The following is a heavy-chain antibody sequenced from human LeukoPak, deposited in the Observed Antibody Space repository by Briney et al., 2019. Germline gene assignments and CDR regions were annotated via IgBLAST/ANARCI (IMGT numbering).Heavy chain of an antibody. J-gene: IGHJ4*02. V-gene: IGHV4-59*01. CDR1: GGSITRYY. CDR3: ARDLGKSRSAVMAWAY. D-gene: IGHD2-8*01. Sequence: KPSETLSLTCTVSGGSITRYYWCWIRQSPGKGLEWIGYIYYSGSTNYNPSLKSRVTISVDTSKNQFSLKLSSVTAADTAVYYCARDLGKSRSAVMAWAYWGQGTLVTVSS. CDR2: IYYSGST.